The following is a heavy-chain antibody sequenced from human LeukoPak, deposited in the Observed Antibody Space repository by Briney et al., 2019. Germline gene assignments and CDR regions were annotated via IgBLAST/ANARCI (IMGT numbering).Heavy chain of an antibody. CDR2: IKQDGSEK. CDR1: GFTFSSYW. Sequence: GGSLRLSCAASGFTFSSYWMSWVRQAPGKGLEWVANIKQDGSEKYYVDSVKGRFTISRDNAKNSLYLQMNSLRAEDTAVYYCARRGEGHSYGLDYWGQGTLVTVSS. CDR3: ARRGEGHSYGLDY. D-gene: IGHD5-18*01. V-gene: IGHV3-7*03. J-gene: IGHJ4*02.